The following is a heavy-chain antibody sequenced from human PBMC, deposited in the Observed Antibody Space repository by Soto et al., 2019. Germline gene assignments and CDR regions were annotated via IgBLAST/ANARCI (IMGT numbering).Heavy chain of an antibody. V-gene: IGHV3-23*01. CDR3: VRGSKDSYPGSRIFDF. J-gene: IGHJ4*02. CDR1: GLTFGSRV. CDR2: ITDTGGDA. D-gene: IGHD3-10*01. Sequence: GGSLRLSCVASGLTFGSRVMSWVRQSPGEGLEWVSTITDTGGDAKYADSVRGWFAISRDNSKNTLYRQMSALRAEDSAIYFCVRGSKDSYPGSRIFDFWGRGTLVTVSS.